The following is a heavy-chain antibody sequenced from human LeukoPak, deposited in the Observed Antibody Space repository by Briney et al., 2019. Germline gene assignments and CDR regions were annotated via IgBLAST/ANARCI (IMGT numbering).Heavy chain of an antibody. V-gene: IGHV4-34*01. D-gene: IGHD5-24*01. CDR1: GVSFSGYY. CDR2: INHSEST. J-gene: IGHJ4*02. Sequence: PSETLSLTCAVYGVSFSGYYWSWIRQPPGKGLEWIGEINHSESTNYNPSLKSRVTISVDTSKNQFSLKLSSVTAADTAVYYCARTTERRWLQSSRLDYWGQGTLVTVSS. CDR3: ARTTERRWLQSSRLDY.